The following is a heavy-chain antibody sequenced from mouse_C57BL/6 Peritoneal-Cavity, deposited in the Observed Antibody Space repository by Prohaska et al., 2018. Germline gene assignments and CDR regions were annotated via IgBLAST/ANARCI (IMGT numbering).Heavy chain of an antibody. J-gene: IGHJ2*01. Sequence: MSCKASGYTFTSYTMHWVNQRPGQGLEWIGYINPSSGYTKFNQKFKDKATLTADKSSSTAYMQLSSLTSEDSAVYYCARSDITTEVTGYWGQGTTLTVSS. CDR2: INPSSGYT. D-gene: IGHD1-1*01. V-gene: IGHV1-4*01. CDR1: GYTFTSYT. CDR3: ARSDITTEVTGY.